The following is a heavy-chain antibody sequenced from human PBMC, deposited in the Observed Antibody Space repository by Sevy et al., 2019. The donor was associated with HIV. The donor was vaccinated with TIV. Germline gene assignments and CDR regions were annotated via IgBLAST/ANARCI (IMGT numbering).Heavy chain of an antibody. CDR2: IKQDGSEK. CDR3: ARGGGYDYRDAFDI. CDR1: GFTFSSYW. Sequence: GGSLRLSCAASGFTFSSYWMSWVRQAPGKGLEWVANIKQDGSEKYYVDSVKGRFTISRDNAKNSLYLQMNSLRAEDTAVYYCARGGGYDYRDAFDIWGQRTMVTVSS. J-gene: IGHJ3*02. D-gene: IGHD5-12*01. V-gene: IGHV3-7*03.